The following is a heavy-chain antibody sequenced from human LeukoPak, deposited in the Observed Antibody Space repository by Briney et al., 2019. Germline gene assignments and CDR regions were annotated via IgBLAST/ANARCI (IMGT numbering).Heavy chain of an antibody. CDR1: GFTFSSYW. CDR2: IKSDGST. V-gene: IGHV3-74*01. Sequence: GGSLRLSCAASGFTFSSYWMHWVRQAPGKGLVWVSRIKSDGSTNYADSVKGRFTISRDNAKNTLSLQMNSLRAEDTGVYYCARAPSEIGGYYPEYFRRWGQGTLVTVSS. CDR3: ARAPSEIGGYYPEYFRR. J-gene: IGHJ1*01. D-gene: IGHD3-22*01.